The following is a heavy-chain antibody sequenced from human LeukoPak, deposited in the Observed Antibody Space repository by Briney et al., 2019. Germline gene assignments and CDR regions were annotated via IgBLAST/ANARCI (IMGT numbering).Heavy chain of an antibody. CDR3: ARQLRIARHPYYMDV. CDR1: GGSISSYY. Sequence: PGETLSLTCTVSGGSISSYYWSWIRQPPGEGLEGIRYIYTSGSTNYNPSLKSRVTISVDTSKNQSTLKLSSVTAADTAVYYCARQLRIARHPYYMDVWGKGTTVTVSS. D-gene: IGHD6-13*01. CDR2: IYTSGST. J-gene: IGHJ6*03. V-gene: IGHV4-4*09.